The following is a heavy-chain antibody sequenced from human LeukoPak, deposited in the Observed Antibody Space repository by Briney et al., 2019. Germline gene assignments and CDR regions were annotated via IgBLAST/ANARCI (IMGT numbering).Heavy chain of an antibody. J-gene: IGHJ4*02. D-gene: IGHD1-20*01. V-gene: IGHV3-21*01. CDR1: GFTFSSYS. Sequence: PGGSLRLSCAASGFTFSSYSMNWVRQAPGKGLEWVSSISSSSTYIYYADSVKGRFTISRDNAKNSLYLQMNGLRAEDTAVYYCARESIIGTTVSYYFDYWGQGTLVTVSS. CDR3: ARESIIGTTVSYYFDY. CDR2: ISSSSTYI.